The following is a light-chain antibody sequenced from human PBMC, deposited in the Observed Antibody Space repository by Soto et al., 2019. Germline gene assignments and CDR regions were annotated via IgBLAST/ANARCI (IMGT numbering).Light chain of an antibody. V-gene: IGKV2-28*01. J-gene: IGKJ1*01. CDR1: QSLLHSNGYNF. CDR3: MQALQTPRT. CDR2: LGS. Sequence: EIVMTQSPLSLPVTPGEPASISCKSSQSLLHSNGYNFLDWYLQKPGQSPRLLIYLGSNRASGVTDRFSGSGSGTDLTLKISRVEAQDVEVYYCMQALQTPRTFGQGTKVQLK.